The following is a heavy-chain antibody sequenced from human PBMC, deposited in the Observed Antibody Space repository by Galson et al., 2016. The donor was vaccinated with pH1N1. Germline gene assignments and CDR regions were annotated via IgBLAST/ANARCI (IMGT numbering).Heavy chain of an antibody. CDR1: LNTYY. D-gene: IGHD6-19*01. CDR3: AKGGWSMDV. V-gene: IGHV4-59*01. Sequence: LNTYYWTWIRQSPGKGLEWIGYTYYNGDTRYNPSLSSRVTISVDTSKNQFALKLLSVTAADTAVYYCAKGGWSMDVWGQGTTVTVSS. CDR2: TYYNGDT. J-gene: IGHJ6*02.